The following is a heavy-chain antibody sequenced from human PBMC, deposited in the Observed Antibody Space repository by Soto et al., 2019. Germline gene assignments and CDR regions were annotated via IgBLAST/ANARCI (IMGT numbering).Heavy chain of an antibody. V-gene: IGHV1-2*04. D-gene: IGHD2-21*02. CDR3: ARGFRGGDADWFDP. Sequence: ASVKVSCKTSGYTFTDYKLHWVRQAPGQGLEWMGWVDPNGGGTNSAQKFQGSVTMTRDTSITTAYMELSSLTPKDTAAYYCARGFRGGDADWFDPWGQGTLVTVSS. CDR1: GYTFTDYK. CDR2: VDPNGGGT. J-gene: IGHJ5*02.